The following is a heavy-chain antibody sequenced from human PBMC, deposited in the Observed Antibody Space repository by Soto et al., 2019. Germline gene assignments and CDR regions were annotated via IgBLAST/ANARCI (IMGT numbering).Heavy chain of an antibody. CDR2: VSKSDYT. V-gene: IGHV3-21*01. CDR3: AREDSIIIPAVSDF. CDR1: GFTFNNYG. Sequence: GGSLRLSCVVSGFTFNNYGINWVRQAPGKGLEWVSSVSKSDYTYYSDSVKGRFTISRDNAKNSVSLQMNTLRAEDTAVYYCAREDSIIIPAVSDFWGQGALVTVSS. D-gene: IGHD2-2*01. J-gene: IGHJ4*02.